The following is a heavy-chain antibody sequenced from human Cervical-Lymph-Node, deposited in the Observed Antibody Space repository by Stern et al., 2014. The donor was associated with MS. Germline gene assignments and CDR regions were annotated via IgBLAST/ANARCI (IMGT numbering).Heavy chain of an antibody. J-gene: IGHJ4*02. D-gene: IGHD6-19*01. CDR2: ISGSTGNA. V-gene: IGHV1-18*01. Sequence: SWVRQAPGQGLEWMGWISGSTGNAQYAQNFQGRVTMTTDTSTTTAYMELRSLRSNDTAVYYCARIAVADFAFDYWGQGTLVTVSS. CDR3: ARIAVADFAFDY.